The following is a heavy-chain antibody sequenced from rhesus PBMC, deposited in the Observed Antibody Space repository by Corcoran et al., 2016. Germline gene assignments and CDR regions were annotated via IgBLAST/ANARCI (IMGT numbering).Heavy chain of an antibody. CDR3: ARETTWGRFDV. D-gene: IGHD1-44*01. CDR1: GGSISGYYY. Sequence: QVKLQQWGEGLVQPSETLSLTCAVFGGSISGYYYWIWLRPPHGKGLDGIGYIYGKSASTNYNPSLKNRVTISKDTSKNQFSLKLSSVTAADTAVYYCARETTWGRFDVWGPGVLVTVSS. CDR2: IYGKSAST. V-gene: IGHV4-73*01. J-gene: IGHJ5-1*01.